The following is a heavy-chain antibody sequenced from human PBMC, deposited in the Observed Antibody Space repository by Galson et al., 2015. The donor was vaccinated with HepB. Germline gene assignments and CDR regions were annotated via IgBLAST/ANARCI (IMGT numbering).Heavy chain of an antibody. Sequence: QVQLQESGPGLVKPSETLSLTCAVYGGSFSGYYWSWIRQPPGKGLEWIGEINHSGSTNYNPSLKSRVTISVDTSKNQFSLKLSSVTAADTAVYYCARGYCSSTSCYGPPLGWGQGTLVTVSS. CDR1: GGSFSGYY. D-gene: IGHD2-2*01. CDR3: ARGYCSSTSCYGPPLG. CDR2: INHSGST. J-gene: IGHJ4*02. V-gene: IGHV4-34*01.